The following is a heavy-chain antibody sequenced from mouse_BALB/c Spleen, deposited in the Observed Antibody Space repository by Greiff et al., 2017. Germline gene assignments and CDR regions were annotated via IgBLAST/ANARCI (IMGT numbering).Heavy chain of an antibody. D-gene: IGHD1-1*01. CDR3: AREGDYGSRGSMDY. CDR1: GYAFTSYN. J-gene: IGHJ4*01. V-gene: IGHV1S135*01. CDR2: IDPYNGGT. Sequence: VQLKESGPELVKPGASVKVSCKASGYAFTSYNMYWVKQSHGKSLEWIGYIDPYNGGTSYNQKFKGKATLTVDKSSSTAYMHLNSLTSEDSAVYYCAREGDYGSRGSMDYWGQGTSVTVSS.